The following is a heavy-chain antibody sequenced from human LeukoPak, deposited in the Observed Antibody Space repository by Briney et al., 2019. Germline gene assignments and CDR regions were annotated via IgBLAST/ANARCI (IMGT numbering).Heavy chain of an antibody. CDR3: AKDHRPLVYYMDV. V-gene: IGHV3-33*06. CDR2: IWYDGSNK. J-gene: IGHJ6*03. D-gene: IGHD6-6*01. CDR1: GFTFSSYG. Sequence: PGRSLRLSCAASGFTFSSYGMHWVRQAPGKGLEWVAVIWYDGSNKYYADSVKGRFTISRDNSKNTLYLQMNSLRAEDTAAYYCAKDHRPLVYYMDVWGKGTTVTVSS.